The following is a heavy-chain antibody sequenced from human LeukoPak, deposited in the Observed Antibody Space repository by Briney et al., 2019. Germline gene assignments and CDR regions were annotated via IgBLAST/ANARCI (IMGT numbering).Heavy chain of an antibody. V-gene: IGHV3-23*01. D-gene: IGHD3-10*01. CDR3: AKDTYGSGSPDY. CDR2: ISGSGGCT. CDR1: GFTFSSYA. Sequence: GGSLRLSCAASGFTFSSYAMSWVRQAPGKGLEWVSAISGSGGCTYYADSMKGRFTISRDNSKNTLYLQMNSLRAEDTAVYYCAKDTYGSGSPDYWGQGTLVTVSS. J-gene: IGHJ4*02.